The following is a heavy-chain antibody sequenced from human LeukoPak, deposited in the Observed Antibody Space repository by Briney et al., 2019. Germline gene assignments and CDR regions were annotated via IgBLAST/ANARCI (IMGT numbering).Heavy chain of an antibody. CDR3: ARQYSGSYDAFDI. Sequence: GESLKISCKASGYTFSTNWIGWVRQMPGKGLEWMGIIYPSDSDTRYSPSFQGQVTISADKSISTAYLQWSSLKASDTAMYYCARQYSGSYDAFDIWGQGTMVSVSS. V-gene: IGHV5-51*01. CDR2: IYPSDSDT. D-gene: IGHD1-26*01. CDR1: GYTFSTNW. J-gene: IGHJ3*02.